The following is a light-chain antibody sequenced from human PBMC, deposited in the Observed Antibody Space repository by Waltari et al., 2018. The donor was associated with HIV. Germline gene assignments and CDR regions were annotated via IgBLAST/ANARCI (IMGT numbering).Light chain of an antibody. V-gene: IGLV3-19*01. CDR2: GKN. Sequence: SSELTQDPAVSVALGQTVRITCQGDSLRIYYASWYQQKPGQAPVLVIYGKNNRPSGIPDRVADSCSGNTASLTITGAQAEDEADYYCNSRDSSGNHVVFGGGTRLTVL. CDR3: NSRDSSGNHVV. J-gene: IGLJ2*01. CDR1: SLRIYY.